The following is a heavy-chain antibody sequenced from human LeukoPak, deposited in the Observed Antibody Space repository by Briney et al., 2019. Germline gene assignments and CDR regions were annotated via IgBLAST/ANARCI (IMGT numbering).Heavy chain of an antibody. D-gene: IGHD3-22*01. CDR1: GFTFSSYS. J-gene: IGHJ4*02. V-gene: IGHV3-7*01. CDR3: ARAIPTYYYDSSGYYYGY. Sequence: PGGSLRLSCAASGFTFSSYSMSWVRQAPGKGLEWVANIKQDGSEKYYVDSVKGRFTISRDNAKNSLYLQMNSLRAEDTAVYYCARAIPTYYYDSSGYYYGYWGQGTLVTVSS. CDR2: IKQDGSEK.